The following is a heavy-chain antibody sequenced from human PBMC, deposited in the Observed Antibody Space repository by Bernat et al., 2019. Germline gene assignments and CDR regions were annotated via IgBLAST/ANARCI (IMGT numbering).Heavy chain of an antibody. CDR2: ISNSGGSA. D-gene: IGHD3-22*01. CDR3: AASGYGTIDI. Sequence: EVQLLESGGGLVQPGGSLRLSCAASGFTSSSHAMSWVRQAPGKGLEWVSTISNSGGSAYYADSVKGRFTISRDKPKNTLSLQMNNLRAEETAVYYCAASGYGTIDIWGQGTMVTVS. V-gene: IGHV3-23*01. CDR1: GFTSSSHA. J-gene: IGHJ3*02.